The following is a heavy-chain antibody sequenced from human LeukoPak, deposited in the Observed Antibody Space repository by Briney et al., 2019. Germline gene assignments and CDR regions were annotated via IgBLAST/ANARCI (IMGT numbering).Heavy chain of an antibody. CDR2: IRYDGSNK. Sequence: GGSLRLSCAASGFTFSSYGMHWVRQAPGKGLEWVGFIRYDGSNKYYADSVKGRFTISRDNSKNTLYLQMNSLRAEDTAVYYCAKDLKSYSSSSCFDYWGQGTLVTVSS. CDR1: GFTFSSYG. J-gene: IGHJ4*02. CDR3: AKDLKSYSSSSCFDY. V-gene: IGHV3-30*02. D-gene: IGHD6-6*01.